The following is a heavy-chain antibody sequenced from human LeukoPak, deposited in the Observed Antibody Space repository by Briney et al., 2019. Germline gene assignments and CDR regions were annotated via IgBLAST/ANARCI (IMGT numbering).Heavy chain of an antibody. CDR3: ARDNSVRDEAWWFNP. CDR1: GYSISSGYY. Sequence: PSETLSLTCTVSGYSISSGYYWGWIRQPPGKGLEWIGSIYHSGRTFYNPSLKSRVTISVDTSKNQFSLKLTSVTAADTAVYYCARDNSVRDEAWWFNPWGQGTLVTVSS. J-gene: IGHJ5*02. CDR2: IYHSGRT. V-gene: IGHV4-38-2*02. D-gene: IGHD5-24*01.